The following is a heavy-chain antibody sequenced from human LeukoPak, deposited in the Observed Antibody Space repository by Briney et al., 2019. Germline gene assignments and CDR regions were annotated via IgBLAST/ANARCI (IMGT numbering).Heavy chain of an antibody. D-gene: IGHD2-8*02. CDR3: ARLPTDLLAFDY. V-gene: IGHV4-39*01. CDR1: GGSISSRSYY. J-gene: IGHJ4*02. CDR2: IYYSGST. Sequence: SETLSLTCTVSGGSISSRSYYWGWIRQPPGKGLEWIGSIYYSGSTYYNSSLKSRVTISVDTSKNQFSLRLSSVTAADTAVYYCARLPTDLLAFDYWGQGTLVTVSS.